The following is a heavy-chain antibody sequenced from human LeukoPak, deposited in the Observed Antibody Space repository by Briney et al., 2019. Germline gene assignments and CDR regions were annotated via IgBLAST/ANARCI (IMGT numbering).Heavy chain of an antibody. J-gene: IGHJ6*02. D-gene: IGHD6-13*01. CDR1: GGSISSYY. CDR3: ARGIAAAGFFYYYYYGMDV. CDR2: IYYSGSH. V-gene: IGHV4-59*01. Sequence: SETLSLPCTVSGGSISSYYWSCIRPPPGEGLEWIGYIYYSGSHNYNPSLKSRVTISVDTSKNQFSLKLSSVTAADTAVYYCARGIAAAGFFYYYYYGMDVWGQGTTVTVSS.